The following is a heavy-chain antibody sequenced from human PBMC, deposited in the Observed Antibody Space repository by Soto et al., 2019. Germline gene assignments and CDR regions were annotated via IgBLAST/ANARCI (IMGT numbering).Heavy chain of an antibody. Sequence: EVQLVESGGGLVQPGGSLRLSCAASGFTVSSNYMSWVRQAPGKGLEWVSVIYSGGSTYYADSAKGRVTIVRHDSKKTLDLQMNGLRADDTAVYYCARLLNWYYYYLDVWGKGNPVTVSS. V-gene: IGHV3-53*04. CDR2: IYSGGST. J-gene: IGHJ6*03. CDR3: ARLLNWYYYYLDV. D-gene: IGHD3-10*01. CDR1: GFTVSSNY.